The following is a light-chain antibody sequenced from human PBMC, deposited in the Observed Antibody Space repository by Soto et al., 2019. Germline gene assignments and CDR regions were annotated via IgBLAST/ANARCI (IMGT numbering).Light chain of an antibody. J-gene: IGLJ3*02. CDR2: EVS. Sequence: QSVLTQPPSASGSPGQSVTISCTGTSSDVGGYNYVSWYQQHPGKAPKLIIYEVSKRPSGVPDRFSGAKSGNTASLTVSGLQAEDEADYYCNSYAGSYNLGVFGGGTKVTVL. V-gene: IGLV2-8*01. CDR1: SSDVGGYNY. CDR3: NSYAGSYNLGV.